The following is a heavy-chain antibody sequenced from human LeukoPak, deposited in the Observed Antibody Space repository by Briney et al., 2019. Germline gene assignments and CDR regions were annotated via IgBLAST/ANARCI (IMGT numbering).Heavy chain of an antibody. Sequence: ASVKVSCKVSGYTLAELSMHWVRQGPGKGLEWMGGFDPEDGETIYAQKFQGRVTMTEDTSTDTAYMELSSLRSEDTAVYYCATEVTTPYYFDYWGQGTLVTVSS. J-gene: IGHJ4*02. CDR1: GYTLAELS. CDR3: ATEVTTPYYFDY. D-gene: IGHD4-17*01. V-gene: IGHV1-24*01. CDR2: FDPEDGET.